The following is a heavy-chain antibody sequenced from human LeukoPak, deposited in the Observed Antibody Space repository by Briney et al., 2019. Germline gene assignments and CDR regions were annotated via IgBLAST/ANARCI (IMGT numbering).Heavy chain of an antibody. J-gene: IGHJ6*02. CDR3: ARDPFVVVPVAMIYYYYGMDV. V-gene: IGHV4-31*03. D-gene: IGHD2-2*01. CDR2: IYYSGST. Sequence: SQTLSLTCTVSGGFISDINYYWSWIRQHPGKGLEWIGYIYYSGSTYYNPSLKSRVTISVDTSKNQFSLKLSSVTAADTAVYYCARDPFVVVPVAMIYYYYGMDVWGQGTTVTVSS. CDR1: GGFISDINYY.